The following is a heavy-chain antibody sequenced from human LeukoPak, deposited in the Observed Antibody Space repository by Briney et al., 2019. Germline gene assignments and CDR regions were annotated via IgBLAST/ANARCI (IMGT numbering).Heavy chain of an antibody. J-gene: IGHJ4*02. Sequence: PSETLSLTCTVSGGSISSHYWSWIRQPPGKGLEWIGYIYYSGSTNYNPSLKSRVTISVDTSKNQFSLKLSSVTAADTAVYYCARDRQAAPFDYWGQGTLVTVSS. D-gene: IGHD6-13*01. CDR2: IYYSGST. CDR1: GGSISSHY. CDR3: ARDRQAAPFDY. V-gene: IGHV4-59*11.